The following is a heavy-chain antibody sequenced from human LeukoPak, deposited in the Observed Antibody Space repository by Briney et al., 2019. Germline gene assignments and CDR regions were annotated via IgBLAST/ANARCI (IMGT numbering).Heavy chain of an antibody. D-gene: IGHD2-15*01. V-gene: IGHV4-39*01. CDR3: ARQPVVAATPFYYMDV. CDR2: IYYSGTS. J-gene: IGHJ6*03. CDR1: GGPISSTSYY. Sequence: SETLSLTCTVSGGPISSTSYYWGWIRQPPGKGLEWIGAIYYSGTSYYNSSLKSRVTISVDTSKNQFSLKLSSVTAADTAVYYCARQPVVAATPFYYMDVWGKGAPVTISS.